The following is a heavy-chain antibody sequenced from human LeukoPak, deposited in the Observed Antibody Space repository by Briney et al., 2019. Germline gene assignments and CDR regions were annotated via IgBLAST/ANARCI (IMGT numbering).Heavy chain of an antibody. CDR3: VRDRDLGVGKWFDP. Sequence: ARSLRLSCAASGFIFSDYGMNWVRQAPAKGLDLVSSISISGSYIYYADSMKGRFTVSRDNAKKSLYLQMNRLRADDAAVYHCVRDRDLGVGKWFDPWGQGTLVTVSS. J-gene: IGHJ5*02. D-gene: IGHD3-3*01. CDR1: GFIFSDYG. V-gene: IGHV3-21*01. CDR2: ISISGSYI.